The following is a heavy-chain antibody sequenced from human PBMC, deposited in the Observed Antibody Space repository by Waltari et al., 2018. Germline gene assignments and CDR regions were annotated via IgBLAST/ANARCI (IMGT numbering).Heavy chain of an antibody. J-gene: IGHJ4*02. V-gene: IGHV3-23*01. CDR2: IGGRVPRT. Sequence: EVQLLESGGGLVQPGGSLRLSCAASGFTFNAYAMSWVRQAPGRGLGWVSGIGGRVPRTYFADSMKGRFTISRDNSKNTLYLQMNSLRAEDTAVYYCAKDYNFEYDYGYYFDYWGQGTLVTVSS. CDR3: AKDYNFEYDYGYYFDY. D-gene: IGHD3-10*01. CDR1: GFTFNAYA.